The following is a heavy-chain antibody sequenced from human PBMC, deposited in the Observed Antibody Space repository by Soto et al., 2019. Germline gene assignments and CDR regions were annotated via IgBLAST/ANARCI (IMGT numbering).Heavy chain of an antibody. V-gene: IGHV3-23*01. CDR1: GFNFSLCA. D-gene: IGHD6-13*01. Sequence: EVQLLESGGGLVQPGESLRLSCAASGFNFSLCAMTWVRQAPGKGLAWVSTISATGSTYYADSVKGRFTISRDNSKATVYLQMNNLRAEDTALYYCAKRDGAAAAGIDYWGQGNLVTVSS. J-gene: IGHJ4*02. CDR2: ISATGST. CDR3: AKRDGAAAAGIDY.